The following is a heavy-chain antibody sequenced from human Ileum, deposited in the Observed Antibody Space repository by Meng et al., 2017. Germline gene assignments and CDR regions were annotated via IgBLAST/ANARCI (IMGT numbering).Heavy chain of an antibody. Sequence: EGQRGESGGGWVQPGGSLRLSCAASGFTVSSNYMSWVRQAPGKGLEWVSVIYSGGSTYYADSVKGRFTISRDNSKNTLYLQMNSLRAEDTAVYYCAGDYYIRDYWGQGTLVTVSS. V-gene: IGHV3-66*01. J-gene: IGHJ4*02. CDR3: AGDYYIRDY. D-gene: IGHD1-26*01. CDR2: IYSGGST. CDR1: GFTVSSNY.